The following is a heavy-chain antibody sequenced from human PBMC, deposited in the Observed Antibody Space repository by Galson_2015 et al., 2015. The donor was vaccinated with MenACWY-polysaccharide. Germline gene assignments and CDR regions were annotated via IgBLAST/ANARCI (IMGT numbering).Heavy chain of an antibody. Sequence: ALRLCCAGSGFAFSNYAMSWGRQAPGKGLEWVSLIHNDAATTGYADFEKGRFTISRDKSNNTVYLQMNSLSAEDTAIYYCAKAEGWEVTEYYFDYWGQGTLVTVSS. CDR3: AKAEGWEVTEYYFDY. J-gene: IGHJ4*02. D-gene: IGHD1-26*01. V-gene: IGHV3-23*01. CDR2: IHNDAATT. CDR1: GFAFSNYA.